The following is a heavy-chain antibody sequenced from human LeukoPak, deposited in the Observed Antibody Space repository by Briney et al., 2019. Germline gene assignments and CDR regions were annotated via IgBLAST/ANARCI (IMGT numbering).Heavy chain of an antibody. CDR3: GGYSYGLFYS. J-gene: IGHJ4*02. V-gene: IGHV4-59*01. CDR1: GGSISSYY. Sequence: SETLSLTCTVSGGSISSYYWSWLRQPPGQGLEWFGYIYYSGSTYYNPSLKRRVTISVDTFKNQFSRKLSSVTDETTAVYCSGGYSYGLFYSWGQGTPVTVSS. D-gene: IGHD5-18*01. CDR2: IYYSGST.